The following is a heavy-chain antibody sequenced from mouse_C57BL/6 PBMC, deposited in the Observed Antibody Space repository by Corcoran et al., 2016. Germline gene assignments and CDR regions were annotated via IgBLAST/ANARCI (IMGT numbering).Heavy chain of an antibody. Sequence: QIQLVQSGPELKKPGETVKISCKASGYTFTTYGMSWVKQAPGKGLKWMGWINTYSGVPTYADDFKGRFAFSLETSASTAYLQINNPKNEDTATYFCARSTTVVAWDYWGQGTSVTVSS. V-gene: IGHV9-3*01. CDR2: INTYSGVP. CDR3: ARSTTVVAWDY. J-gene: IGHJ4*01. D-gene: IGHD1-1*01. CDR1: GYTFTTYG.